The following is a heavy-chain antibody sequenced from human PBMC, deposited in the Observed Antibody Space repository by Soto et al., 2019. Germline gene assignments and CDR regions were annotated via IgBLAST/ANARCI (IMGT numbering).Heavy chain of an antibody. CDR1: GFTFNSYG. Sequence: SLRLSCAASGFTFNSYGMNWVRQAPGKGLEWVSYISWNSGSIGYADSVKGRFTISRDNAKNSLYLQMNSLRAEDTALYYCAKDHQSLWFGELTSTYYYYYMDVWGKGTTVTVSS. CDR2: ISWNSGSI. J-gene: IGHJ6*03. D-gene: IGHD3-10*01. CDR3: AKDHQSLWFGELTSTYYYYYMDV. V-gene: IGHV3-9*01.